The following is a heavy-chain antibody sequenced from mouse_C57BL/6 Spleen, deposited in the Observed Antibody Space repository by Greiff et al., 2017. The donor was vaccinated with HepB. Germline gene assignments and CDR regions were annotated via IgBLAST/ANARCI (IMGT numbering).Heavy chain of an antibody. CDR1: GFNIKDYY. D-gene: IGHD2-5*01. CDR2: IDPEDGDT. V-gene: IGHV14-1*01. CDR3: TTSYYSTSWFAY. J-gene: IGHJ3*01. Sequence: EVQLQQSGAELVRPGASVKLSCTASGFNIKDYYMHWVKQRPEQGLEWIGRIDPEDGDTEYAPKFQGKATMTADTSSNTAYLQLSSLTSEDTAVYYCTTSYYSTSWFAYWGQGTLVTVSA.